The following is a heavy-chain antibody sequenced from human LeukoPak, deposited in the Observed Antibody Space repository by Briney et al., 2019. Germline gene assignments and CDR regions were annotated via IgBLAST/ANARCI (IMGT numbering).Heavy chain of an antibody. D-gene: IGHD3-3*01. Sequence: PGGSLRLSCTASGFNFGDNTMHWVRHAPGKGLEWVSSISSRSTYINYGDSLKGRCTISRDNAGNSLHLQIDSLRDEDTAVYYCATTIFGVVTQSYWGQGTLLSVSS. V-gene: IGHV3-21*01. CDR3: ATTIFGVVTQSY. CDR2: ISSRSTYI. CDR1: GFNFGDNT. J-gene: IGHJ4*02.